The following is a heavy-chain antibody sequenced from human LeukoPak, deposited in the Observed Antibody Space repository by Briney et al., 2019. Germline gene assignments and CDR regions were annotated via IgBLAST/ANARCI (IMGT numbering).Heavy chain of an antibody. J-gene: IGHJ3*02. D-gene: IGHD2-2*01. Sequence: PSETLSLTCAVSGGSISSSNWWSWVRQPPRKGLEWIGEIYHSGSTNYNPSLKSRVTISVDKSKNQFSLKLSSVTAADTAVYYCARACCSSTPHAFDIWGQGTMVTVSS. CDR1: GGSISSSNW. V-gene: IGHV4-4*02. CDR3: ARACCSSTPHAFDI. CDR2: IYHSGST.